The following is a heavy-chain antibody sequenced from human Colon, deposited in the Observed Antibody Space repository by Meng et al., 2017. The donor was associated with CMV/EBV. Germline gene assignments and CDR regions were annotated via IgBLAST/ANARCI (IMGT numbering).Heavy chain of an antibody. CDR2: VWYDGTNK. D-gene: IGHD2-8*01. Sequence: SGFIFHSFGVHWVRQAPGKGLEWVAVVWYDGTNKFYADSVKGRFTVSRDNSKNMVFLEMTSLRVDDTAMYYCAKGTNRVSETPFEYWGQGALVTVSS. CDR3: AKGTNRVSETPFEY. J-gene: IGHJ4*02. CDR1: GFIFHSFG. V-gene: IGHV3-33*06.